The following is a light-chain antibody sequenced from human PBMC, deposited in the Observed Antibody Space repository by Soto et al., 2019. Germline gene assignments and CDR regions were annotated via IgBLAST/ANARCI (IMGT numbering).Light chain of an antibody. CDR1: QSVSSTY. J-gene: IGKJ2*01. V-gene: IGKV3-20*01. CDR3: QQYGRSPPFT. CDR2: GAS. Sequence: EIVLTQSPGTLSLSPGERATLSCRASQSVSSTYIAWYQQNPGQAPRLLIYGASSGATGIPDRLSGSGSGADFTLTISRLEPEAFAVFFCQQYGRSPPFTFGQGTKVEIK.